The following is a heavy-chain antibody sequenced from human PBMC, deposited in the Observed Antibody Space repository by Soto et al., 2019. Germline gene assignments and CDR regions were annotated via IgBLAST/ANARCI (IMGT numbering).Heavy chain of an antibody. CDR1: GYTFTSYY. D-gene: IGHD1-7*01. CDR2: INPSGGST. Sequence: QVQLVQSGAEVKKPGASVKVSCKASGYTFTSYYMHWVRQAPGQGLEWMGIINPSGGSTSYAQKFQGRVTMTRDTSTSTVYMELSSLRSEDTAVYYCARDRIGWNSGEQYSYYYYGMDVWGQGTTVTVSS. J-gene: IGHJ6*02. CDR3: ARDRIGWNSGEQYSYYYYGMDV. V-gene: IGHV1-46*01.